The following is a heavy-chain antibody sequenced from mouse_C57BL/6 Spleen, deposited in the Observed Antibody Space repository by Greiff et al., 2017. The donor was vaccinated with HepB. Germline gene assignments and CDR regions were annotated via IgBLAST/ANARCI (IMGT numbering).Heavy chain of an antibody. J-gene: IGHJ1*03. V-gene: IGHV1-80*01. CDR1: GYAFSSYW. CDR3: ARSGDGYDWYFDV. D-gene: IGHD2-2*01. CDR2: IYPGDGDT. Sequence: VQLQQSGAELVKPGASVKISCKASGYAFSSYWMNWVKQRPGKGLEWIGQIYPGDGDTNYNGKFKGKATLTADKSSSTADMQLSSLTSEDSAVYFCARSGDGYDWYFDVWGTGTTVTVSS.